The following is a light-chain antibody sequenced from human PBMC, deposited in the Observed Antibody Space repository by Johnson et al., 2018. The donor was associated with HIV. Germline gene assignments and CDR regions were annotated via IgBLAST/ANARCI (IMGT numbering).Light chain of an antibody. V-gene: IGLV1-51*01. CDR2: ENN. CDR3: GTWDSSLSAYV. J-gene: IGLJ1*01. Sequence: QYVLTQPPSMSAAPGQRVTISCSGSSSNIGNNYVSWYQQVPGAAPKLLIYENNKRPSGIPDRFSGSKSGTSATLGITGLQTGDEADYYCGTWDSSLSAYVFGTGTKVTVL. CDR1: SSNIGNNY.